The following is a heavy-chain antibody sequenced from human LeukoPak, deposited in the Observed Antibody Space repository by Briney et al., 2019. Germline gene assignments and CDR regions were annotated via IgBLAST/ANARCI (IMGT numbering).Heavy chain of an antibody. CDR2: INSDGSDA. CDR3: AKDRHYYDNSGYTFDY. D-gene: IGHD3-22*01. J-gene: IGHJ4*02. CDR1: GFTFSSYW. Sequence: GGSLRLSCAASGFTFSSYWMNWVRQAPGKGLVCVSHINSDGSDASHADSVKGRFTISRDNAKNSLYLQMNSLRAEDTALYYCAKDRHYYDNSGYTFDYWGQGTLVTVSS. V-gene: IGHV3-74*01.